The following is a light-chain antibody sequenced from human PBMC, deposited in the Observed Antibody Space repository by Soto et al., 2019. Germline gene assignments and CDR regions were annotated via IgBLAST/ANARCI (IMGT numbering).Light chain of an antibody. V-gene: IGLV2-11*01. CDR1: SSDVGGYNH. Sequence: QSALTQPRSVSGSPGQSVTISCTGTSSDVGGYNHVSWYQQHPGKAPKLMIYDVTKRPSGVPDRLSGPKSGNTASLTISGLQAEDEADYYCCSYAGGFYVFGTGTKVTVL. CDR2: DVT. J-gene: IGLJ1*01. CDR3: CSYAGGFYV.